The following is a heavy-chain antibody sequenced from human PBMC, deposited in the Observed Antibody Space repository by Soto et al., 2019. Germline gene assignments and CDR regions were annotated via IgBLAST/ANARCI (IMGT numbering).Heavy chain of an antibody. Sequence: SETLSLTCAVSGGSISSGGYSWSWIRQPPGKGLEWIGYIYHSGSTYYNPSLKSRVTISVDTSKNQFSLKLSSVTAADTAVYYSARCVYYCSRHYYGMDVWGQGTMVTVSS. CDR2: IYHSGST. CDR1: GGSISSGGYS. V-gene: IGHV4-30-2*01. J-gene: IGHJ6*02. CDR3: ARCVYYCSRHYYGMDV. D-gene: IGHD3-10*01.